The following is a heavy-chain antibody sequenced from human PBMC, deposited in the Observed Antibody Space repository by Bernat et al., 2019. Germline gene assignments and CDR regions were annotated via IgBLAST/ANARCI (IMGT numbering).Heavy chain of an antibody. CDR1: GFTFSSYA. D-gene: IGHD2-15*01. V-gene: IGHV3-23*01. CDR3: AKSLLSVVVVAATWFDP. CDR2: ISGSGGST. J-gene: IGHJ5*02. Sequence: EVQLLESGGGLVQPGGSLRLSCAASGFTFSSYAMSWVRQAPGKGLEWVSAISGSGGSTYSADSVKGRFTISGDNSKNTLYLQMNSLRAEDTAVYYCAKSLLSVVVVAATWFDPWGQGTLVTVSS.